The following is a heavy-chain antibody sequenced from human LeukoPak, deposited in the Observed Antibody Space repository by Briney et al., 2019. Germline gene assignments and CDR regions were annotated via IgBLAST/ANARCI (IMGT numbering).Heavy chain of an antibody. CDR2: IYHSGST. D-gene: IGHD4-17*01. V-gene: IGHV4-4*02. Sequence: PSETLSLTCAVSGGSISSSNWWSWVRQPPGKGLEWIGEIYHSGSTNYNPSLKSRVTLSVDKSKSQFSLKLTSVTAADTAVYYCARKGYGDYRTFDYWGQGTLVTVSS. CDR1: GGSISSSNW. CDR3: ARKGYGDYRTFDY. J-gene: IGHJ4*02.